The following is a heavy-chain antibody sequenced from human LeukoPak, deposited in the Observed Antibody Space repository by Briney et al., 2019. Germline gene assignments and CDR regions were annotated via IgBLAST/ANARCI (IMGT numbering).Heavy chain of an antibody. V-gene: IGHV4-59*01. J-gene: IGHJ4*02. D-gene: IGHD6-19*01. CDR2: IYYSGST. CDR3: ARVLRRQWPHFYFDY. Sequence: PSETLSLTCTVSGGSISSYYWSWIRQPPGKGLEWIGYIYYSGSTNYNPSLKSRVTISVDTSKNQFSLKLSSVTAADTAVYYCARVLRRQWPHFYFDYWGQGTLVTVSS. CDR1: GGSISSYY.